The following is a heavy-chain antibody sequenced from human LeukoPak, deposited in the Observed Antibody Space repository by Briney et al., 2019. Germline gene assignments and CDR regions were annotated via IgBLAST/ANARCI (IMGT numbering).Heavy chain of an antibody. Sequence: SETLSLTCAVYGGSFSGYYWSWIRQPPGKGLEWIGEINHSGSTNYNPSLKSRVTISVDTSKNQFSLKLSSVTAADTAVYYCARLLRYFDWYIIRRNWFDPWGQGTLVTVSS. J-gene: IGHJ5*02. CDR3: ARLLRYFDWYIIRRNWFDP. CDR2: INHSGST. CDR1: GGSFSGYY. D-gene: IGHD3-9*01. V-gene: IGHV4-34*01.